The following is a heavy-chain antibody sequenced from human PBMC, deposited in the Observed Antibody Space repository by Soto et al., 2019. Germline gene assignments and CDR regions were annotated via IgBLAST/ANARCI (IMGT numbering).Heavy chain of an antibody. CDR2: IKSNADGGTV. D-gene: IGHD3-16*01. CDR1: GFAFTNGW. Sequence: EVQLVESGGGLVQPGGSLRLSCAVSGFAFTNGWMSWVRQAPGKGLECVGRIKSNADGGTVDYAAPVKGRFTISRDDSKSLLYLQMNSLKTGDTAVYYCTTEAWGTWGGDYWGQGTLVTVSS. CDR3: TTEAWGTWGGDY. J-gene: IGHJ4*02. V-gene: IGHV3-15*01.